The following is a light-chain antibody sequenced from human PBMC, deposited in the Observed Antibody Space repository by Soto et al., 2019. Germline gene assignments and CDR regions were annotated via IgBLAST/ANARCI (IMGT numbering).Light chain of an antibody. Sequence: QSVLTQPASVSGSPGQSITISCTGTSSDVGGYNYVSWYQQHPGKAPKLMIYDVSNRPSGVSNRFSGSKSGNTASLTIYGLQAEDGADYYCSSYTSSSTRVVFGGGTKLTVL. V-gene: IGLV2-14*01. CDR2: DVS. CDR1: SSDVGGYNY. CDR3: SSYTSSSTRVV. J-gene: IGLJ2*01.